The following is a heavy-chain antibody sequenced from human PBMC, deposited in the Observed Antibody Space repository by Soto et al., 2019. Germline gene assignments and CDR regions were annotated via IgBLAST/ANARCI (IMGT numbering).Heavy chain of an antibody. CDR3: ARGDYLDYSNY. V-gene: IGHV4-59*01. J-gene: IGHJ4*02. CDR2: IYYSGST. D-gene: IGHD4-4*01. Sequence: SETLSLTCTVSGGSISSYYWSWIRQPPGKGLEWIGYIYYSGSTNYNPSLKSRVTISVDTSKNQFSLKLSSVTAADTAVYYCARGDYLDYSNYWGQGTLVTVS. CDR1: GGSISSYY.